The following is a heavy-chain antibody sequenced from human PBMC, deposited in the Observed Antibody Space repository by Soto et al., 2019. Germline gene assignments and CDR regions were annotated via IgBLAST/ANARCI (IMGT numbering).Heavy chain of an antibody. Sequence: SETLSLTCAVYGGSFSGYYWSWIRQPPGKGLEWIGEINHSGSTNYNPSLKSRVTISVDTSKNQFSLKLSSVTAADTAVYYCARMTVRYCSGGSCYPSFSYYGMDVWRQGTTVTVSS. D-gene: IGHD2-15*01. CDR1: GGSFSGYY. CDR3: ARMTVRYCSGGSCYPSFSYYGMDV. CDR2: INHSGST. V-gene: IGHV4-34*01. J-gene: IGHJ6*02.